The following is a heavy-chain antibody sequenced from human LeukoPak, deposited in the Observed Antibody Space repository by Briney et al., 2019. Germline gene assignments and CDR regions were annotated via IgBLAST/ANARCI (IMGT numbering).Heavy chain of an antibody. CDR1: GYTFTGYY. CDR3: ARAHTTGWY. D-gene: IGHD6-19*01. Sequence: ASVKVSCKASGYTFTGYYIHWVRQAPGQGLEWMGWINPNSGGTNYAQKFQGRVTMAWDTSITTTYMELSRLTSDDTAVYYCARAHTTGWYWGQGTQVTVSS. CDR2: INPNSGGT. J-gene: IGHJ4*02. V-gene: IGHV1-2*02.